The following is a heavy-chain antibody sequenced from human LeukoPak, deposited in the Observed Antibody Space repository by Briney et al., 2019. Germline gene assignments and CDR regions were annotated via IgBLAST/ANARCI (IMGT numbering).Heavy chain of an antibody. Sequence: PGGSLRLSCTASGFTFGDYAMTWVRQAPGKGLECIGCIRSKTHGGATEYAASLKGRFTISRDDSKSIAYLQMNSLKTEHTAVYYCTRWTTVSVFDIWGQGTMVTVSS. J-gene: IGHJ3*02. CDR2: IRSKTHGGAT. V-gene: IGHV3-49*04. CDR1: GFTFGDYA. CDR3: TRWTTVSVFDI. D-gene: IGHD4-17*01.